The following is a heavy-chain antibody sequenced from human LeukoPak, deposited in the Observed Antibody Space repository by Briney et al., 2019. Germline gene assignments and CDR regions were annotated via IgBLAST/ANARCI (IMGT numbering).Heavy chain of an antibody. V-gene: IGHV4-39*07. CDR1: GGSISSSSYY. J-gene: IGHJ6*03. D-gene: IGHD3-16*01. CDR2: IYYSGST. CDR3: ARAWGGDPSGYYYYYMDV. Sequence: PSETLSLTCTVSGGSISSSSYYWGWIRQPPGKGLEWIGSIYYSGSTYYNPSLKSRVTISVDTSKNQFSLKLSSVTAADTAMYYCARAWGGDPSGYYYYYMDVWGKGTTVTVSS.